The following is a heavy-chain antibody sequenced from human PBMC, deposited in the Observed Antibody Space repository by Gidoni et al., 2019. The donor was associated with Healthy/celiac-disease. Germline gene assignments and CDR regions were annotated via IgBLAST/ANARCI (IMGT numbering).Heavy chain of an antibody. V-gene: IGHV1-2*04. CDR2: INPNSGGT. D-gene: IGHD3-9*01. J-gene: IGHJ6*02. CDR1: GYTFPGHY. Sequence: QVQLVQSGAEVKKPGASVNVSCKASGYTFPGHYMQGVRQAPGQGLEWMGWINPNSGGTNYAQKFQGWVTMTRDTSISTAYMELSRLRSADTAVYYCARDRAGITLFRAHYGMDVWCQGTTVTVSS. CDR3: ARDRAGITLFRAHYGMDV.